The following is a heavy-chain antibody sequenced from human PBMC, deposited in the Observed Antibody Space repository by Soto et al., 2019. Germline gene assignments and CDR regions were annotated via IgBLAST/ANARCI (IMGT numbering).Heavy chain of an antibody. Sequence: PSETLSLTCIVSGGSISSSDDYWAWIRQPPGMGLEWIGNIFYSGNTYYNPSLKSRVTISVDTSKNQFSLRLSSVTAADTAVYYCARRSPRAGQIDPWGQGTRVTVSS. CDR3: ARRSPRAGQIDP. CDR2: IFYSGNT. V-gene: IGHV4-39*01. CDR1: GGSISSSDDY. J-gene: IGHJ5*02.